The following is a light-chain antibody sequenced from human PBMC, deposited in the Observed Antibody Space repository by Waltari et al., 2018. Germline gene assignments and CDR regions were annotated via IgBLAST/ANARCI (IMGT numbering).Light chain of an antibody. CDR3: SSYTTNRTVI. Sequence: QSALTQPASVSGSPGQSLTIPCAGTSSDVGAHNQVSWYQQHPGKAPKVIISDVTKRPAWVSNRFSGSKSGNTASLTISGLQAEDEADYYCSSYTTNRTVIFGGGTTLTVL. V-gene: IGLV2-14*03. CDR2: DVT. J-gene: IGLJ2*01. CDR1: SSDVGAHNQ.